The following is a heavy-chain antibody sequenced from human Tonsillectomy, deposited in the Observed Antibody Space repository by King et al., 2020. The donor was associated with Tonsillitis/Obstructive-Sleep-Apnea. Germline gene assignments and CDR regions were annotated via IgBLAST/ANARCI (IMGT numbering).Heavy chain of an antibody. Sequence: VQLQQWGAGLLKPSETLSLTCAVYGGSFSGYYWNCIRQPPGKGLEWIGEINHSGSTNYNPSLKSRVTISVDTSKNQFSLKVSSVTAADTAVYYCAEGYCSSTSCYVGYWGQGTLVTVSS. V-gene: IGHV4-34*01. D-gene: IGHD2-2*01. CDR3: AEGYCSSTSCYVGY. J-gene: IGHJ4*02. CDR1: GGSFSGYY. CDR2: INHSGST.